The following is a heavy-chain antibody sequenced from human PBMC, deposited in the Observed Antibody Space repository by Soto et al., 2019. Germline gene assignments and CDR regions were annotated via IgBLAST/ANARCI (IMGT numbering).Heavy chain of an antibody. Sequence: QAQLVQSGAEVKKPGASVKVSCKASGYTFTNYAMHWVRQAPGQRLEWMGWINAGNGNTKYSQKFQGXVXXXRXXSASTAYMELSSLRSEDTAVYYCARGGSLYWYFDLWGRGTLVTVSS. V-gene: IGHV1-3*01. CDR1: GYTFTNYA. CDR2: INAGNGNT. J-gene: IGHJ2*01. CDR3: ARGGSLYWYFDL. D-gene: IGHD1-26*01.